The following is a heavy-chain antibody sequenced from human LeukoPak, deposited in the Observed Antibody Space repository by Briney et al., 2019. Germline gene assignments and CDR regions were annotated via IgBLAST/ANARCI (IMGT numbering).Heavy chain of an antibody. J-gene: IGHJ5*02. Sequence: GASVKVSCKASGYTFTLYYMHWVRQAPGQGLEWMGTINPSGGSTHYAQRFQGRVTMTRDTSTSTVDMELSSLRSEDTAVYYCARGYCGSTSCYAWFDPWGQGTLVTVSS. CDR1: GYTFTLYY. V-gene: IGHV1-46*01. CDR2: INPSGGST. D-gene: IGHD2-2*01. CDR3: ARGYCGSTSCYAWFDP.